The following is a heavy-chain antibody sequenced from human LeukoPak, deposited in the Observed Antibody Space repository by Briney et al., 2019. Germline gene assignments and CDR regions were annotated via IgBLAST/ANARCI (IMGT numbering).Heavy chain of an antibody. J-gene: IGHJ6*02. Sequence: GRSLRLSCAASGFTFSSYGMHWVRQAPGKGLEWVAVISYDGSNKYYADSVKGRFTISRDNSKNTLYLQMNSLRAEDTAVYYCAKDFSMALGYCSSTSCYAGKHGYYYYGMDVWGQGTTATVSS. CDR2: ISYDGSNK. CDR1: GFTFSSYG. CDR3: AKDFSMALGYCSSTSCYAGKHGYYYYGMDV. D-gene: IGHD2-2*01. V-gene: IGHV3-30*18.